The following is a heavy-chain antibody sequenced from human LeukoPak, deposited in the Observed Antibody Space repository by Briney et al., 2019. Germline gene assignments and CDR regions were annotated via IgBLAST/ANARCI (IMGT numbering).Heavy chain of an antibody. CDR1: GFTFSSYV. J-gene: IGHJ6*03. V-gene: IGHV3-30*04. Sequence: GGSLRLSCAASGFTFSSYVMHWVRQAPGKGLEWVAIISYDGSNEYYADSVKGRFTISRDNAKNSLYLQMNSLRAEDTAVYYCASLIPLRTMDVWGKGTTVTVSS. D-gene: IGHD4-17*01. CDR2: ISYDGSNE. CDR3: ASLIPLRTMDV.